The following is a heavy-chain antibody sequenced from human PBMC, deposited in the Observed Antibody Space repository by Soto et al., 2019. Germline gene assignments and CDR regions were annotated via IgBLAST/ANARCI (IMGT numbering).Heavy chain of an antibody. V-gene: IGHV1-2*04. CDR2: INPNSGGT. J-gene: IGHJ4*02. Sequence: ASVKVSCKASGYTFTGYDVHWVREAPGQGLEWMGWINPNSGGTNYAQKFQGWVTMTRDTSISTAYMELSRLRSDDTAVYYCARSYDSSGYYYVFDYWGQGTLVTVSS. D-gene: IGHD3-22*01. CDR1: GYTFTGYD. CDR3: ARSYDSSGYYYVFDY.